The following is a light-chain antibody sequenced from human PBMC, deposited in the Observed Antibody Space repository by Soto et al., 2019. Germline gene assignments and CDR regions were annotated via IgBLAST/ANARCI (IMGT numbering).Light chain of an antibody. CDR2: NNN. Sequence: QSVLTQPPSASGTPGQRVTISCSGSSSNIGTNNVNWYQQLPGTAPKLLIYNNNQRPSGVPDRFSGSKSATSASLAISGLQSEYEADYYCAAWDDGLNGWVFGVGTKLTVL. V-gene: IGLV1-44*01. CDR1: SSNIGTNN. J-gene: IGLJ3*02. CDR3: AAWDDGLNGWV.